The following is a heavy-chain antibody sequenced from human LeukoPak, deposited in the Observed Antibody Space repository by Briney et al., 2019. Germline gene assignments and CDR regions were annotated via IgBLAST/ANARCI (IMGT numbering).Heavy chain of an antibody. CDR1: GFTFSSYS. D-gene: IGHD2/OR15-2a*01. J-gene: IGHJ3*02. CDR2: ISSSSSYI. CDR3: ARGHNSNAFDI. V-gene: IGHV3-21*01. Sequence: GGSLRLSCAASGFTFSSYSMNWVRQAPGKGLEWVSSISSSSSYIYYADSVKGRFTISRDNAKNSLYLQMNSLRAEDTAVYYCARGHNSNAFDIWGQGTMVTVSS.